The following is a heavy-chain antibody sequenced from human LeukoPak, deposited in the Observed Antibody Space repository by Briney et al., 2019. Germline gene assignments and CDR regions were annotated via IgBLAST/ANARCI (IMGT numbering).Heavy chain of an antibody. CDR3: AKDSSFGSSWYGGYYFDY. D-gene: IGHD6-13*01. CDR1: GFNFKDHG. J-gene: IGHJ4*02. V-gene: IGHV3-9*01. CDR2: INWNSASI. Sequence: GGSLRLSCAASGFNFKDHGMHWVRQAPGKGLEWVSGINWNSASIGYADSVKGRFTISRDNAKNSLYLQMNSLRAEDTALYYCAKDSSFGSSWYGGYYFDYWGQGTLVTVSS.